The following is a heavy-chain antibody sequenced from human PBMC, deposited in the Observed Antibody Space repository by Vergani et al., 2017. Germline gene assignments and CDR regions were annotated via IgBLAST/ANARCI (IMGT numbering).Heavy chain of an antibody. CDR2: IKNTGDST. D-gene: IGHD1-1*01. J-gene: IGHJ1*01. Sequence: EVQLLQSEGAVVQPGGSLRLSCVASGFTFSSHAMSWVRQGHGQGLEWVSRIKNTGDSTHYADSVKGRFTISRDNSKSTLYLQMNSLRTEDTAVYYCATKSCGTPGCQIGYFREWGQGTLVTVSS. CDR3: ATKSCGTPGCQIGYFRE. CDR1: GFTFSSHA. V-gene: IGHV3-23*01.